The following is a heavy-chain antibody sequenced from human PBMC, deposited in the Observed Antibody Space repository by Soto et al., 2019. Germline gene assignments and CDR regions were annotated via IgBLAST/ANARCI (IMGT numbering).Heavy chain of an antibody. CDR1: GFTFSSYG. V-gene: IGHV3-33*01. D-gene: IGHD3-22*01. J-gene: IGHJ6*02. Sequence: QVQLVESGGGVVQPGRSLRLSCAASGFTFSSYGMHWVRQAPGKGLEWVAVIWYDGSNKYYADSVKGRFTISRDNSKNTLYLQMNSLRAEDTAVYYCASGYYDSSGYLGYYYGMDVWGHGTTVTVSS. CDR2: IWYDGSNK. CDR3: ASGYYDSSGYLGYYYGMDV.